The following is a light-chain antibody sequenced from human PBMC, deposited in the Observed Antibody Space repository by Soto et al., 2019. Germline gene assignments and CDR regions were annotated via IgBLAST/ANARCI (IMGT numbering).Light chain of an antibody. V-gene: IGKV3-20*01. CDR1: QSLTKRY. Sequence: EIVLTQSPGTLSLSPGERATLSWRASQSLTKRYLAWYQQKSGQAPRLLIYGASNRATGIPDRFSGSGSGTDFTIIISRLEPEDFAVYYCQQYGSSLVYTFGQGTKLEIK. CDR3: QQYGSSLVYT. CDR2: GAS. J-gene: IGKJ2*01.